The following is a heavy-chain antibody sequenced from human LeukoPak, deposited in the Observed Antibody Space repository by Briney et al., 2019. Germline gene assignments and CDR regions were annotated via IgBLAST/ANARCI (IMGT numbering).Heavy chain of an antibody. V-gene: IGHV4-4*07. J-gene: IGHJ4*02. CDR2: IYTRGST. CDR3: ARVPGWDSSGWSFDY. Sequence: PSETLSLTCTVSGGSISSYYWSWIRQPAGKGREWIGRIYTRGSTKYNPSLKRRVTISVDTSKNQFSLKLSSVTAADTAVYYCARVPGWDSSGWSFDYWGQGTLVTVSS. CDR1: GGSISSYY. D-gene: IGHD6-19*01.